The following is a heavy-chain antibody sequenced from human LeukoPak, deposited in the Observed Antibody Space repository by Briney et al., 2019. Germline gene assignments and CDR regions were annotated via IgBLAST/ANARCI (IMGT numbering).Heavy chain of an antibody. CDR3: ARHPLDTSGYFDY. CDR2: IYPGDSDT. J-gene: IGHJ4*02. D-gene: IGHD3-22*01. Sequence: GESLKISCKGSGYSFTSYWIGWVRQMPGKGLEWMGIIYPGDSDTRYSPSFQGHVTISADTSISTAYLQWSSLRASDTAMYYCARHPLDTSGYFDYWGQGTLVTVSS. CDR1: GYSFTSYW. V-gene: IGHV5-51*01.